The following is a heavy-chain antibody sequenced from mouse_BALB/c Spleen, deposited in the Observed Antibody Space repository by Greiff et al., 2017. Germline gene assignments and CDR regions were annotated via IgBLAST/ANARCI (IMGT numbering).Heavy chain of an antibody. J-gene: IGHJ2*01. V-gene: IGHV14-3*02. Sequence: VQLQQSGAELVKPGASVKLSCTASGFNIKDTYMHWVKQRPEQGLEWIGRIDPANGNTKYDPKFQGKATITADTSSNTAYLQLSSLTSEDTAVYYCARDYGSSYQDYWGQGTTLTVSS. CDR3: ARDYGSSYQDY. CDR1: GFNIKDTY. D-gene: IGHD1-1*01. CDR2: IDPANGNT.